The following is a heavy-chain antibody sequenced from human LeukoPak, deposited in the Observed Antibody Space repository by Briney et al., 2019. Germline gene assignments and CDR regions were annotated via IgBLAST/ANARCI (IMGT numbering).Heavy chain of an antibody. J-gene: IGHJ4*02. CDR3: ARDAPYTMVRGVIPGDY. CDR1: GFIFSGHW. V-gene: IGHV3-7*01. Sequence: GGSLRLSCAASGFIFSGHWMSWVRQAPGKGLEWVANINQGGSDKYYVDSVKGRFTISRDNAKNSLYLQMNSLRAEDTAVYYCARDAPYTMVRGVIPGDYWGQGTLVTVSS. CDR2: INQGGSDK. D-gene: IGHD3-10*01.